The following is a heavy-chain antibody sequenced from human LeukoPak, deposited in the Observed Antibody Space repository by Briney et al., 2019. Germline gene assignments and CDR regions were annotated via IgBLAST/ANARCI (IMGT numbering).Heavy chain of an antibody. D-gene: IGHD2-2*01. CDR3: ARDHVVVVPAAPGWFDP. V-gene: IGHV1-3*01. CDR2: INAGNGNT. CDR1: GYTFTSYA. Sequence: ASVKVSCKASGYTFTSYAMHWVRQAPGQRLEWMGWINAGNGNTKYSQKFQGRVTITRDTSASTAYMELSSLRSEDTAVYYCARDHVVVVPAAPGWFDPWGQGTLVTVSS. J-gene: IGHJ5*02.